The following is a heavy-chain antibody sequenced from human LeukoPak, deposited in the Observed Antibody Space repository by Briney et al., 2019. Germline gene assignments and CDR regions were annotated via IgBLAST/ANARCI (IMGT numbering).Heavy chain of an antibody. CDR3: ARAKAATIYYFDF. CDR2: VYYSGTT. D-gene: IGHD5-24*01. V-gene: IGHV4-59*01. CDR1: GGSISSYH. Sequence: SETLSLTCSVSGGSISSYHWSWIRQPPGKGLEWIGYVYYSGTTNYNPSLKSRVTISVDTSKNQLSLKLASVTAADTAVYYCARAKAATIYYFDFWGQGTLVTVSS. J-gene: IGHJ4*02.